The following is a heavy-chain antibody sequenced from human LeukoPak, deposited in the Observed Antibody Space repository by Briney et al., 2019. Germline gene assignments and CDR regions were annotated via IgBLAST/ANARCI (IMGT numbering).Heavy chain of an antibody. Sequence: GGSLRLSCAASGFTFSSYGMRWVRQAPGKGLEWVAVIWYDGSNKYYADSVKGRFTISRDNSKNTLYLQMNSLRAEDTAVYYCAKDSRSADRPWYFDLGGRGTLVTVSS. V-gene: IGHV3-33*06. CDR2: IWYDGSNK. CDR3: AKDSRSADRPWYFDL. D-gene: IGHD3-3*01. CDR1: GFTFSSYG. J-gene: IGHJ2*01.